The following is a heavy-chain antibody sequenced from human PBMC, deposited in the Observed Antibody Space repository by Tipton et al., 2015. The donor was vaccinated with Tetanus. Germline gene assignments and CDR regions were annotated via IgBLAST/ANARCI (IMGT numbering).Heavy chain of an antibody. D-gene: IGHD6-19*01. CDR2: IYFSGHT. J-gene: IGHJ6*02. CDR3: ARHSGWYNFYNGMDV. V-gene: IGHV4-59*08. CDR1: GGSINSYY. Sequence: TLSLTCTVSGGSINSYYWSWLRLPPGKALEWIGYIYFSGHTKYSPSLNSRVTMSVDTSNNQFSLRLTSVNGADTAIYYCARHSGWYNFYNGMDVWGQGTTVTVSS.